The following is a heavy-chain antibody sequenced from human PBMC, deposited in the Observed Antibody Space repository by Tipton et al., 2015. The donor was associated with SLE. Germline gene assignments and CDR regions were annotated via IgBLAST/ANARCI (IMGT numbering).Heavy chain of an antibody. J-gene: IGHJ2*01. Sequence: TLSLTCTISGGSISTYYWSWVRQPPGKGLEWIGYIYCSGISNYNPSLKSRVTISVDMSKNQFSLKLISVTAADTAVYYCAREFLNPVTTVHYYFDLWGRGTLVTVSS. CDR3: AREFLNPVTTVHYYFDL. V-gene: IGHV4-59*01. CDR2: IYCSGIS. D-gene: IGHD4-11*01. CDR1: GGSISTYY.